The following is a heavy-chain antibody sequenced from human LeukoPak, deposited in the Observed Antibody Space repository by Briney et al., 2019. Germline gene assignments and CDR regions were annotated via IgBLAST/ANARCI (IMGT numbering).Heavy chain of an antibody. CDR2: IYTSGST. J-gene: IGHJ4*02. D-gene: IGHD4-17*01. CDR1: GGSISSGSYY. V-gene: IGHV4-61*02. CDR3: ARAQTYGDSRLLLDY. Sequence: PSQTLSLTCTVSGGSISSGSYYWSWIRQPAGKGLEWIGRIYTSGSTHYNPSLKSRVTISVDTSKNQFSLKLSSVTAADTAVYYCARAQTYGDSRLLLDYWGQGTLVTVSS.